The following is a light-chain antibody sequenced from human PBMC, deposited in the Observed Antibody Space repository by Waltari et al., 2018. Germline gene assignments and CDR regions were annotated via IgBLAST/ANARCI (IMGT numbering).Light chain of an antibody. V-gene: IGLV3-1*01. CDR1: TLGDLY. CDR2: QDT. J-gene: IGLJ2*01. CDR3: QAWDSITSQVV. Sequence: SYELTQPPSVSVSPGQTASITCSGATLGDLYACWYQQKPGQSPVPVIYQDTRRPSGCPERFAGSNSGNTATLTISGTQSMDEADYYWQAWDSITSQVVFGGGTKLTVL.